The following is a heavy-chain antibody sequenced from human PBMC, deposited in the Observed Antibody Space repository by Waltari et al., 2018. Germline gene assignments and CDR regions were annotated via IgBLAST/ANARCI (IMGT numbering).Heavy chain of an antibody. CDR1: GYSFTTYW. D-gene: IGHD6-19*01. V-gene: IGHV5-51*01. Sequence: EVQLVQSGAEMKKPGESLKISCKGFGYSFTTYWIGWVRQMPGKGLEWMGVVYVDDSDTRYSPSFQGQVTISADKSINTAYLQWSSLEASDTAMYYCAREKGYSSGNFDYWGQGTLVTVSS. J-gene: IGHJ4*02. CDR3: AREKGYSSGNFDY. CDR2: VYVDDSDT.